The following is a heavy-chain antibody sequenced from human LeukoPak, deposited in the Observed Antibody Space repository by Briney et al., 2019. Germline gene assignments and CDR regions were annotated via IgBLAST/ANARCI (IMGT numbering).Heavy chain of an antibody. CDR1: GGSISSGDYY. J-gene: IGHJ3*02. V-gene: IGHV4-30-4*08. CDR3: ARIVGAGDAFDI. Sequence: SQTLSLTCTVSGGSISSGDYYWSWIRQPPGKGLEWIGYIYYSGSTYYNPSLKSRVIISVGTSKKQLSLKLSSVTAADTAVYYCARIVGAGDAFDIWGQGTMVTVSS. CDR2: IYYSGST. D-gene: IGHD1-26*01.